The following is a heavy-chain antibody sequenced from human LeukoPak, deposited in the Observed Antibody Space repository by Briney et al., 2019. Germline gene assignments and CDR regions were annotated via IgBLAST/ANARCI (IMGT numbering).Heavy chain of an antibody. CDR2: ISGSGGDT. D-gene: IGHD1-26*01. CDR1: GFTFSGHA. Sequence: GGSLRLSCAASGFTFSGHAVYWVRQAPGKGLEWVSGISGSGGDTYYADSVKGRFTISRDNSKNTLYLQMNSLRAEDTAVYYCARQGSYYYYYYMDVWGKGTTVTVSS. J-gene: IGHJ6*03. CDR3: ARQGSYYYYYYMDV. V-gene: IGHV3-23*01.